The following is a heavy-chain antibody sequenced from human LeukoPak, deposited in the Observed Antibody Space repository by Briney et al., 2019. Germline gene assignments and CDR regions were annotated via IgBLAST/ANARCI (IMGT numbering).Heavy chain of an antibody. J-gene: IGHJ4*02. Sequence: GGSLRLSCTASGFTFSSYGMHWVRQATGKGLEWVAVVWYDGSNKYYADSVKGRFTISRDNSKNTLYLQMNSLRAEDTAMFYCARAAYDSSGYLTLWGQGTLVSVSS. CDR2: VWYDGSNK. V-gene: IGHV3-33*01. CDR1: GFTFSSYG. D-gene: IGHD3-22*01. CDR3: ARAAYDSSGYLTL.